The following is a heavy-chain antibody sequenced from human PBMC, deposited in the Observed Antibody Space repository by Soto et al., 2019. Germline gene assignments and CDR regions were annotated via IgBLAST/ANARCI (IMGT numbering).Heavy chain of an antibody. J-gene: IGHJ4*02. Sequence: QVQLVQSGAEVKKPGASVKVSCKASGDTFTDYYIHWVRQAPGQGLEWMGTVNPSGGHTTYAQHFLGRVTVTRDTSNSTLYMELTSLTSEDTAVYYCARGGHVVVVTAALDYWGQGTLVTVSS. D-gene: IGHD2-21*02. V-gene: IGHV1-46*01. CDR2: VNPSGGHT. CDR3: ARGGHVVVVTAALDY. CDR1: GDTFTDYY.